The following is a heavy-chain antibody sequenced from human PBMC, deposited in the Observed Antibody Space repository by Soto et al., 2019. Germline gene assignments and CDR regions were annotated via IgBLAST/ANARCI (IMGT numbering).Heavy chain of an antibody. CDR3: ARTNYDILTGYYIDY. Sequence: IRQPPGKGLEWIGYIYYSGSTNYNPSLKSRVTISVDTSKNQFSLKLSSVTAADTAVYYCARTNYDILTGYYIDYWGQGTLESVSS. J-gene: IGHJ4*02. V-gene: IGHV4-59*08. D-gene: IGHD3-9*01. CDR2: IYYSGST.